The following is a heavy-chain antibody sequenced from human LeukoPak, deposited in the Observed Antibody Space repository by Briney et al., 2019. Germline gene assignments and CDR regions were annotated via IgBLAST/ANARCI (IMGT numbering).Heavy chain of an antibody. CDR1: GFTFSSYA. V-gene: IGHV3-23*01. D-gene: IGHD7-27*01. CDR2: ISGSGGST. Sequence: GRSLRLSCAASGFTFSSYAMSWVRQAPGKGLEWASAISGSGGSTYYADSVKGRFTISRDNSKNTLYLQMNSLRAEDTAVYYCARQLGMGAFDIWGQGTMVTVSS. CDR3: ARQLGMGAFDI. J-gene: IGHJ3*02.